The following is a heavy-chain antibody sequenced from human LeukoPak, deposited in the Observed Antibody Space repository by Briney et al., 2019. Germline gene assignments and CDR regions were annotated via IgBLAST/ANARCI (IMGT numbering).Heavy chain of an antibody. Sequence: SETLSLTCTVSGGSISSYYWSWIRQPPGKGLEWIGYIYYSGSTNYNPSLKSRVTISVDTSKNQFSLKLSSVTAADTAVYYCARLGITMVRAYGMDVWGQGTTVTVSS. CDR1: GGSISSYY. CDR2: IYYSGST. D-gene: IGHD3-10*01. CDR3: ARLGITMVRAYGMDV. J-gene: IGHJ6*02. V-gene: IGHV4-59*01.